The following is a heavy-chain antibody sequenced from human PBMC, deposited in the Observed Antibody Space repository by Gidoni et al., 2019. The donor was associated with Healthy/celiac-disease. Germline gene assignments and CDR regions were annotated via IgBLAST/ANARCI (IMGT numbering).Heavy chain of an antibody. D-gene: IGHD1-26*01. Sequence: QVQLVESGGGVVQPGRSLRLSCAASGFTFSSYGMHWVRQAPGKGLEWVAVIWYDGSNKYYADSVKGRFTISRDNSKNTLYLQMNSLRAEDTAVYYCARIYSGSYYGDLDYWGQGTLVTVSS. CDR3: ARIYSGSYYGDLDY. J-gene: IGHJ4*02. CDR1: GFTFSSYG. V-gene: IGHV3-33*01. CDR2: IWYDGSNK.